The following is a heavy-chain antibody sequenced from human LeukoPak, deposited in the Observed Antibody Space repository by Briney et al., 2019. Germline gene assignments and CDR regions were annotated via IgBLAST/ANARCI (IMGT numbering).Heavy chain of an antibody. CDR3: ARTRDGPFAY. V-gene: IGHV3-48*03. J-gene: IGHJ4*02. CDR2: ISNSGSSI. D-gene: IGHD5-24*01. Sequence: GGSLRLSCAASGFTFSSYEMNWVRQAPGKGLEWLSHISNSGSSIQYADSVKGRFTISRDNAKNSPYLQMNSLRVEDTAVYYCARTRDGPFAYWGQGTLVTVSS. CDR1: GFTFSSYE.